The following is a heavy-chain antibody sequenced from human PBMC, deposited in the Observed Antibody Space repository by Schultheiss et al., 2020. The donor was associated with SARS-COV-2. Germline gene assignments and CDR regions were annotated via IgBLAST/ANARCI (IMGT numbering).Heavy chain of an antibody. CDR1: GFTFSRYS. J-gene: IGHJ3*02. V-gene: IGHV3-23*01. CDR3: AKPGSWYNAFDI. CDR2: ISGSGGST. Sequence: GGSLRLSCTASGFTFSRYSMNWVRQAPGKGLEWVSAISGSGGSTYYADSVKGRFTISRDNSKNTLYLQMNSLRAEDTAVYYCAKPGSWYNAFDIWGQGTMVTVSS. D-gene: IGHD6-13*01.